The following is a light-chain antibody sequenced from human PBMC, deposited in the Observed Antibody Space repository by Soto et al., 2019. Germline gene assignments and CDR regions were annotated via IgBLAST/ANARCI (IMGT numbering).Light chain of an antibody. CDR3: SSHTPNITL. CDR1: SGDVDSHY. V-gene: IGLV2-14*03. J-gene: IGLJ2*01. Sequence: QSVLTQPASVSGSPGQSITISCTGTSGDVDSHYVAWYQQQPNKAPKVLIYEGNNRPSGVSDRSSGSKSGNTASLTISGLQAEDEADYYCSSHTPNITLFGGGTKVTVL. CDR2: EGN.